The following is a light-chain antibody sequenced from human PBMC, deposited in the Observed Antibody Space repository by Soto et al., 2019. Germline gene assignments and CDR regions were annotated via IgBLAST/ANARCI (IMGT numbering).Light chain of an antibody. Sequence: DIKMTQSPSSVSASVGDRVTITCRASEAISSWLAWYQQKPGRAPKLLIYSASSLQNGAPSRFTGSGSGTDFTLTITSLQPDDNAIYYCQQARSFPLTFGGGTKVEIK. CDR1: EAISSW. CDR2: SAS. V-gene: IGKV1-12*01. J-gene: IGKJ4*01. CDR3: QQARSFPLT.